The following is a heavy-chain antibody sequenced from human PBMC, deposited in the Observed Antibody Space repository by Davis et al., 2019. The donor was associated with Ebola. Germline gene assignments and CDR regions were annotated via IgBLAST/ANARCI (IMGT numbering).Heavy chain of an antibody. D-gene: IGHD3-10*01. J-gene: IGHJ6*02. CDR1: GGSISSGDYY. CDR2: INHSGGT. Sequence: MPSETLSLTCTVSGGSISSGDYYWSWIRQPPGKGPEWIGEINHSGGTYYNPSLKSRVTISVDTSKNQFSLKLSSVTAADTAVYYCARDIYYYGSGSYYKGYYYYGMDVWGQGTTVTVSS. CDR3: ARDIYYYGSGSYYKGYYYYGMDV. V-gene: IGHV4-39*01.